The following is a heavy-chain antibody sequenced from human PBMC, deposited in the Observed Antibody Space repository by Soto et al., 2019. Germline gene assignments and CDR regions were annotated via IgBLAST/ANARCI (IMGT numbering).Heavy chain of an antibody. J-gene: IGHJ3*02. D-gene: IGHD5-18*01. CDR1: GGTFSSYA. CDR3: ARPYSYGRDDAFDI. CDR2: IIPIFGTA. V-gene: IGHV1-69*12. Sequence: QVQLVQSGAEVKKPGSSVKVSCKASGGTFSSYAISWVRQAPGQGLEWMGGIIPIFGTANYAQKFQGRVTITAYESTSTAYIELSILRSEDTAVYYCARPYSYGRDDAFDIWGQGTMVTVSS.